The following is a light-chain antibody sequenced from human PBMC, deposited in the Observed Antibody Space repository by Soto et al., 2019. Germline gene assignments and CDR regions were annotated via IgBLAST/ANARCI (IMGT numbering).Light chain of an antibody. V-gene: IGKV1-5*01. CDR1: QTISRW. CDR3: QQYTTHWT. Sequence: DIQLTQSRSTLSASLGCRLSITCRASQTISRWLAWYQQKPCKAPKILIYDASSLESGVPSRFSGSGSGTEFTLTISSMKSDDFATDYCQQYTTHWTFGQGTKVDIK. CDR2: DAS. J-gene: IGKJ1*01.